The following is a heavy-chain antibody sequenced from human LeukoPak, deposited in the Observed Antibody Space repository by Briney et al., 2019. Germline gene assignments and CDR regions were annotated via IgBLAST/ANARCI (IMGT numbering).Heavy chain of an antibody. CDR3: ARAMDV. CDR2: INPNSGGT. V-gene: IGHV1-2*02. J-gene: IGHJ6*04. Sequence: ASVKVSCKASGYTFTSYGISWVRQAPGQGLEWMGWINPNSGGTNYAQKFQGRVTMTRDTSISTAYMELSRLRSDDTAAYYCARAMDVWGKGTTVTVSS. CDR1: GYTFTSYG.